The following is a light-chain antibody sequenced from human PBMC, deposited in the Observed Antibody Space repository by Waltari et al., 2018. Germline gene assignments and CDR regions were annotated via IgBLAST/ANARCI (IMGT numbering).Light chain of an antibody. CDR1: QSVRTY. CDR2: DAS. CDR3: QERSNWPGGA. Sequence: EIVLTLSPATLSLSPGERAPLPCRASQSVRTYLAWYQHRPGQAPRLLIYDASNRATGVPARFSGSGSGTDFTLTISGLQPEDFAVYYCQERSNWPGGAFGGGTKVEIK. J-gene: IGKJ4*01. V-gene: IGKV3-11*01.